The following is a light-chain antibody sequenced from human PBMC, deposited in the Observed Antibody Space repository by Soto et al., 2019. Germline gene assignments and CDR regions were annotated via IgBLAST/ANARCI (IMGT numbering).Light chain of an antibody. CDR3: QQSYSTPLT. CDR2: AAS. CDR1: QSISSY. V-gene: IGKV1-39*01. J-gene: IGKJ4*01. Sequence: DIQMTQSPYSLSASVGDRVTITCRASQSISSYLNWFQQKPGKAPKLLISAASSLQSGVPSRFSGSGSGTDFTFTISSLQPEDFATYYCQQSYSTPLTCGGGTKVDIK.